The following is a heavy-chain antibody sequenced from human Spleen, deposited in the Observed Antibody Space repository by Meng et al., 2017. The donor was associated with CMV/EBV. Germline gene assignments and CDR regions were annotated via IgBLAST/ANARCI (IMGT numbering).Heavy chain of an antibody. Sequence: LRQGGAGRLKPSETLSLHWPVCGWSFSCYYWSWIRQPPGKGLEWIGEINHSGSTNYNPSLKSRVTISVDTSKNQFSLKLSSVTAADTAVYYCARGFDQLTRGDYWGQGTLVTVSS. D-gene: IGHD3-16*01. CDR2: INHSGST. V-gene: IGHV4-34*01. CDR3: ARGFDQLTRGDY. J-gene: IGHJ4*02. CDR1: GWSFSCYY.